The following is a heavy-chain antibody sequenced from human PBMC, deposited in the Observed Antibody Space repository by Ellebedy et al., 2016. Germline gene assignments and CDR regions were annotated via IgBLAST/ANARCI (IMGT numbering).Heavy chain of an antibody. Sequence: SETLSLTCTVSGDSISSSSYYWGWIRQPPGKGLEWIGNIYYSGITYYNPSLKSRVTISVDTSKNQFSLKLNSVTVADTAVYYCARLTRGGYSYGYFNFDYWGQGTLVTVSS. J-gene: IGHJ4*02. CDR1: GDSISSSSYY. CDR2: IYYSGIT. V-gene: IGHV4-39*01. D-gene: IGHD5-18*01. CDR3: ARLTRGGYSYGYFNFDY.